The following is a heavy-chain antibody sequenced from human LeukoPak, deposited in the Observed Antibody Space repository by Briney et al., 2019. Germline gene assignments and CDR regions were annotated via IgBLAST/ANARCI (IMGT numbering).Heavy chain of an antibody. D-gene: IGHD2-8*01. CDR1: SGSIGSSSNY. CDR3: ARASFNVVFGNWFDP. J-gene: IGHJ5*02. Sequence: QSSETLSLTCTVSSGSIGSSSNYWGWIRQAPGKGLEWIGNVYYSGSTFYNPSLKSRVTISVDTSKNQFSLKLRSVTAADTAIYYCARASFNVVFGNWFDPWGQRTLVTVSS. CDR2: VYYSGST. V-gene: IGHV4-39*01.